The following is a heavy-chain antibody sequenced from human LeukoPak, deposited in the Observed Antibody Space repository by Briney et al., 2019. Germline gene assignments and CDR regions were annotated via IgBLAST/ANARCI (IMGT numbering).Heavy chain of an antibody. J-gene: IGHJ4*02. CDR3: ARSRTYDY. Sequence: GRSLRLSCAASGFTLSSYGMHWVRQAPGKGLEWVALISYDGSNNYYADSVKGRFTISRDNAKNSLYLQMNSLRDEDTALYFCARSRTYDYWGQGTLVTVSS. CDR2: ISYDGSNN. CDR1: GFTLSSYG. V-gene: IGHV3-30*03.